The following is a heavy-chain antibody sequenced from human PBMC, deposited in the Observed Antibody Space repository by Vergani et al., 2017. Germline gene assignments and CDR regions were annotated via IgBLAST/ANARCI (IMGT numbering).Heavy chain of an antibody. D-gene: IGHD3-16*02. CDR2: ISYDESNK. V-gene: IGHV3-30*04. CDR3: ARDTVIDY. J-gene: IGHJ4*02. Sequence: QVQLVESGGGVVQPGRSLRLSCAASGFTFSNYAMHWVRQAPGKGLEWVAVISYDESNKYYADSVKGRFTISRDNSKNTLYLQMNSLRAEDTAVYYCARDTVIDYWGQGNLVTVSS. CDR1: GFTFSNYA.